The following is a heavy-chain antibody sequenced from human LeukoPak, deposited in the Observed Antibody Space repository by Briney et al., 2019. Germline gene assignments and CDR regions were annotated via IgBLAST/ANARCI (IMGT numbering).Heavy chain of an antibody. CDR1: GGIFSSYA. V-gene: IGHV1-69*13. J-gene: IGHJ2*01. Sequence: SVKVSCKASGGIFSSYAISWVRQAPGQGLEWMGGIIPIFGTANYAQKFQGRVTITADESTSTAYMELSSLRSEDTAVYYCARARPTNWYFDLWGRGTLVTVSS. D-gene: IGHD5-12*01. CDR3: ARARPTNWYFDL. CDR2: IIPIFGTA.